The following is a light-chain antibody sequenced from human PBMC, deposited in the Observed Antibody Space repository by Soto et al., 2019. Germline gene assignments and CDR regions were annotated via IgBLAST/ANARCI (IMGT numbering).Light chain of an antibody. CDR2: GAS. Sequence: EIVMTQSPATLSVSPGERATLSCRASQSVSSNLAWYQQKPGQAPRLLIYGASTRATGIPARFSGSGSGTEFTLTISSLQSEDFAVYYGQQYNNWSSLTFSGGTKVEIK. CDR1: QSVSSN. J-gene: IGKJ4*01. V-gene: IGKV3-15*01. CDR3: QQYNNWSSLT.